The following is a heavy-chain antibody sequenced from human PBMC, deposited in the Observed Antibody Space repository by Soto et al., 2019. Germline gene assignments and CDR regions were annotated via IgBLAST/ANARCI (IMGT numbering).Heavy chain of an antibody. D-gene: IGHD6-6*01. V-gene: IGHV3-30*18. Sequence: QVQLVESGGGLVQPGRSLRLSCAASGFTFSTYGMHWVRQAPGKGLEWVALIAYDGSNKYYADSVKGRFTISRDNSKNTLYLQMNSLRAEDTAVYYCAKGAYVYGTSSLAFDFWGQGTMVTVSS. J-gene: IGHJ3*01. CDR2: IAYDGSNK. CDR3: AKGAYVYGTSSLAFDF. CDR1: GFTFSTYG.